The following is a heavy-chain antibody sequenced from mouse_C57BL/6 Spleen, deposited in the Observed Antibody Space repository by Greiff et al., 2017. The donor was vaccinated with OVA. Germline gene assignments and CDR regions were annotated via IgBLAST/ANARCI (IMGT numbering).Heavy chain of an antibody. D-gene: IGHD2-4*01. CDR2: INPGSGGT. Sequence: SGAELVRPGTSVKVSCKASGYAFTNYLTEWVKQRPGQGLEWIGVINPGSGGTNYNEKFKGKATLTADKSSSTAYMQLSSLTSEDSAVYFCARSVYYDYDYAMDYWGQGTSVTVSS. J-gene: IGHJ4*01. CDR1: GYAFTNYL. V-gene: IGHV1-54*01. CDR3: ARSVYYDYDYAMDY.